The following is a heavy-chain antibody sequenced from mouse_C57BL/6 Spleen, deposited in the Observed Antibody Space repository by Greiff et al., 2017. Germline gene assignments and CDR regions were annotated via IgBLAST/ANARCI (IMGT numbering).Heavy chain of an antibody. CDR3: ASLITTVPLAMDY. Sequence: VKLQQSGPGLVQPSQSLSITCTVSGFSLTSYGVHWVRQSPGKGLEWLGVIWSGGSTDYNAAFISRLSISKDNSKSQVFFKMNSLQADDTAVYYCASLITTVPLAMDYWGQGTSVTVSS. V-gene: IGHV2-2*01. D-gene: IGHD1-1*01. CDR2: IWSGGST. CDR1: GFSLTSYG. J-gene: IGHJ4*01.